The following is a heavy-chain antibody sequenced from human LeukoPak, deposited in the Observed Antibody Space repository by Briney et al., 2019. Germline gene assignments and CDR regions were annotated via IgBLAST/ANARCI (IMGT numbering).Heavy chain of an antibody. CDR3: ARALGIAAAGTAYYYGMDV. Sequence: GGSLRLSCAASGFTFRDHYMDWVRQAPGKGLGWVARTRNKANSYTTEYAASVKGRFTISRDDSKNSLYLQMNSLKTEDTAVYYCARALGIAAAGTAYYYGMDVWGKGTTVTVSS. CDR2: TRNKANSYTT. V-gene: IGHV3-72*01. D-gene: IGHD6-13*01. CDR1: GFTFRDHY. J-gene: IGHJ6*04.